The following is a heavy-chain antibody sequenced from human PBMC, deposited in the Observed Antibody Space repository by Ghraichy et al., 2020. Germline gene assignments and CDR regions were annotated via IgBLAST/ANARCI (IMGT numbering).Heavy chain of an antibody. CDR3: ARGRRRDYYGSGSYYKY. J-gene: IGHJ4*02. CDR2: INHSGST. CDR1: GGSFSGYY. Sequence: SETLSLTCAVYGGSFSGYYWSWIRQPPGKGLEWIGEINHSGSTNYNPSLKSRVTISVDTSKNQFSLKLSSVTAADTAVYYCARGRRRDYYGSGSYYKYWGQGTLVTVSS. D-gene: IGHD3-10*01. V-gene: IGHV4-34*01.